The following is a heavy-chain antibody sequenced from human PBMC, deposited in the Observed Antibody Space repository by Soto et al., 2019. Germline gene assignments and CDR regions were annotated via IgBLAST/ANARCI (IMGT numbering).Heavy chain of an antibody. J-gene: IGHJ6*02. CDR1: GFTFSSYG. V-gene: IGHV3-30*18. D-gene: IGHD6-6*01. Sequence: GGSLRLSCAASGFTFSSYGMHWVRQAPGKGLEWVAVISYDGSNKYYADSVKGRFTISRDNSKNTLYLQMNSLRAEDTAVYYCAKDDIAAQYYYYGMDVWGQGTTVTVSS. CDR3: AKDDIAAQYYYYGMDV. CDR2: ISYDGSNK.